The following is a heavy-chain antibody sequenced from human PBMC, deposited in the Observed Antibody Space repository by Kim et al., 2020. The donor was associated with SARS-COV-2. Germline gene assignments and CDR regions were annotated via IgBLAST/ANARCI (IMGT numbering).Heavy chain of an antibody. V-gene: IGHV3-11*04. CDR1: GFTFSDYY. CDR3: ASSAEGITMVRGVLLDY. CDR2: ISSSGSTI. Sequence: GGSLRLSCAASGFTFSDYYMSWIRQAPGKGLEWVSYISSSGSTIYYADSVKGRFTISRDNAKNSLYLQMNSLRAEDTAVYYCASSAEGITMVRGVLLDYWGQGTLVTVSS. D-gene: IGHD3-10*01. J-gene: IGHJ4*02.